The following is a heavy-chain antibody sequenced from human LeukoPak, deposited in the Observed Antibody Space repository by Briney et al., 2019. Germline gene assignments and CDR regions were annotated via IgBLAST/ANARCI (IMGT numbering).Heavy chain of an antibody. CDR3: ARFPLNDYYYYGMDV. CDR1: GYSFTSYW. Sequence: GESLKISCKGSGYSFTSYWIGWVRQMPGKGLEWMGIIYPGDSDTRYSPSFQGQVTISADKSISTAYLQWSSLKASDTAMYYCARFPLNDYYYYGMDVWGQGTTVTVSS. V-gene: IGHV5-51*01. J-gene: IGHJ6*02. CDR2: IYPGDSDT.